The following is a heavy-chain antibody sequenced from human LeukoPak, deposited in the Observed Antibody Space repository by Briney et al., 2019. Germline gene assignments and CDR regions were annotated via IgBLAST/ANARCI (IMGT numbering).Heavy chain of an antibody. V-gene: IGHV3-64D*06. J-gene: IGHJ4*02. D-gene: IGHD3-22*01. CDR1: GFXFNTFA. CDR3: VTQGDGYYSGPFDY. Sequence: GGSLRLSCSASGFXFNTFAMHWVRQAPGKGLEYVSSISDNGGTTYYADSVKGGFTISRDNSKNTLYLQMSSLRAEDTAVYFCVTQGDGYYSGPFDYWGQGTLVTVSS. CDR2: ISDNGGTT.